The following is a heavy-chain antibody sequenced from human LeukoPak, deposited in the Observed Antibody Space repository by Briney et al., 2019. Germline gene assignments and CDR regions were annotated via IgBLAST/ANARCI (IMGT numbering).Heavy chain of an antibody. V-gene: IGHV1-18*04. J-gene: IGHJ6*04. CDR3: ARNLVVPAENYYYYGMDV. CDR1: GYTFTSYG. Sequence: ASVKVSCKASGYTFTSYGISWVRQAPGQGLEWMGWISAYNGNTNYAQKLQGRVTMTTDTSTSTAYMELRSLRSDDTAVYYCARNLVVPAENYYYYGMDVWGKGTTVTVSS. D-gene: IGHD2-2*01. CDR2: ISAYNGNT.